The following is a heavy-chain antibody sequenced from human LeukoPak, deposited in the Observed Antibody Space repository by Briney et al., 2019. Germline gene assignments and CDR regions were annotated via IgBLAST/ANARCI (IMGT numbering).Heavy chain of an antibody. J-gene: IGHJ6*02. D-gene: IGHD6-19*01. V-gene: IGHV3-53*01. CDR1: GFTVSSNY. CDR2: IYSGGST. CDR3: ARDPVAGPYYYYGMDV. Sequence: GGSLRLSCAASGFTVSSNYMSWVRQAPGKGLEWVSVIYSGGSTYYADSVKGRFTISRDNSKNTLYLQMNSLRAEDTAVYYCARDPVAGPYYYYGMDVWGQGTTVTVSS.